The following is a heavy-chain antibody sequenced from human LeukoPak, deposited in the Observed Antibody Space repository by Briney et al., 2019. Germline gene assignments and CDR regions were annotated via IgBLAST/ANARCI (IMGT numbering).Heavy chain of an antibody. CDR2: IIPIFGTA. J-gene: IGHJ5*02. CDR1: GGTFSSYA. V-gene: IGHV1-69*06. Sequence: ASVKVSCKASGGTFSSYAISWVRQAPGQGLEWMGGIIPIFGTANYEQKFQGRVTITADKSTSTAYMELSSLRSEDTAVYYCARLYYDILTVYYGNWFDPWGQGTLVTVSS. CDR3: ARLYYDILTVYYGNWFDP. D-gene: IGHD3-9*01.